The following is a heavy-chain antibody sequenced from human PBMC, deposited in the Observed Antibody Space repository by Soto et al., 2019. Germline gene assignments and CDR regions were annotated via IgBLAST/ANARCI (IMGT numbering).Heavy chain of an antibody. V-gene: IGHV1-69*01. Sequence: QVQLVQSGSEVKMPVSSVKVSCKTSGGTFSRHAINWVRQAPGQGLEWMGGIIPMFGTTNYAQTFNGRVTISADESTSTAYMELSSLRSEDAAVYYCARAAIHGSSWYFWFDPWGQGTLVTVSS. CDR1: GGTFSRHA. D-gene: IGHD6-13*01. CDR2: IIPMFGTT. J-gene: IGHJ5*02. CDR3: ARAAIHGSSWYFWFDP.